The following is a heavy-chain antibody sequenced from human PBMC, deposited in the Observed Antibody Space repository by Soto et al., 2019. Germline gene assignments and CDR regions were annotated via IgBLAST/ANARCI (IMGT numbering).Heavy chain of an antibody. D-gene: IGHD6-19*01. Sequence: ASVKVSCKASGYTFTSYGISWVRQAPGQGLEWMGWISAYNGNTNYAQKLQGRVTMTTDTSTSTAYMELRSLRSDDTAVYHCARDSAGGAVAGTKFDYWGQGTLVTVSS. CDR3: ARDSAGGAVAGTKFDY. CDR2: ISAYNGNT. J-gene: IGHJ4*02. V-gene: IGHV1-18*01. CDR1: GYTFTSYG.